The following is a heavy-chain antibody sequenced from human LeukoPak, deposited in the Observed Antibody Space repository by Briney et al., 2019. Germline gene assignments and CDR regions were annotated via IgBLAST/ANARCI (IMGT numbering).Heavy chain of an antibody. D-gene: IGHD6-19*01. CDR1: GFTFRSYA. CDR3: ARAVLKYSSGWDYAFDI. CDR2: ISGSGAKA. V-gene: IGHV3-23*01. J-gene: IGHJ3*02. Sequence: PGGSLRLSCEASGFTFRSYAMTWVRQAPGKGLEWVSAISGSGAKAYYADSVKGRFTISRDNSRNTLYLQMNSLRVEDTAVYYCARAVLKYSSGWDYAFDIWGQGTMVTVSS.